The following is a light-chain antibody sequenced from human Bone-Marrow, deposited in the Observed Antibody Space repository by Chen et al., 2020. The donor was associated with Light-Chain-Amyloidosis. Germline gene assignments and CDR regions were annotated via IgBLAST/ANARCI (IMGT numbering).Light chain of an antibody. V-gene: IGLV3-21*02. CDR2: DDS. CDR1: NIGSTS. J-gene: IGLJ3*02. Sequence: SYVLTLPSSMSVAPRQTATIACGGNNIGSTSVHWYQQTPGQAPLLVVYDDSDRPSGIPERLSGSNSGNTATLTISRVEAGDEADYYCQVWDRSSDRPVFGGGTKLTVL. CDR3: QVWDRSSDRPV.